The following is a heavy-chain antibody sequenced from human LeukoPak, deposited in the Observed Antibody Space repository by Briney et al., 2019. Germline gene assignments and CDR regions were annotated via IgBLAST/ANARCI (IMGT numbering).Heavy chain of an antibody. J-gene: IGHJ4*02. CDR1: GYTFTGYY. D-gene: IGHD6-6*01. CDR3: ATSIAARPDFDY. CDR2: INPNSGGT. V-gene: IGHV1-2*02. Sequence: GAAVKVSCKASGYTFTGYYMHWVRQPPGQGLEWMGWINPNSGGTNYAQKFQGRVTMTRDTSISTAYMELSRLRSDDTAVYYCATSIAARPDFDYWGQGTLVTVSS.